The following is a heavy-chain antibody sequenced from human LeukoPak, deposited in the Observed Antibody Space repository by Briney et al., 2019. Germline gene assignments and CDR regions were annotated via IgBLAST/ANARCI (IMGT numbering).Heavy chain of an antibody. CDR1: GFTFTNYD. CDR3: AKGEHQPTLSFDY. J-gene: IGHJ4*02. CDR2: ISGRGGRT. V-gene: IGHV3-23*01. D-gene: IGHD1-26*01. Sequence: GGSPRLSCAASGFTFTNYDMSWVRQAPGKGLDWVSGISGRGGRTYYVDSVKGRFTISRDNSKNTLYLQMNSLRAEDTAVYYCAKGEHQPTLSFDYWGQGTLVTVSS.